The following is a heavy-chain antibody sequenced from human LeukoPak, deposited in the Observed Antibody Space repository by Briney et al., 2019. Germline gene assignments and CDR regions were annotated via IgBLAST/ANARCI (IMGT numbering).Heavy chain of an antibody. V-gene: IGHV3-23*01. CDR2: INDVGGST. CDR3: AKFSGRRATSFDY. Sequence: GGSRRLSCAASGFTFSIYAMSWFGQAPGKGLNWVSGINDVGGSTYYTDSVKGRFTISRDNSKNTLYLQMNRLTAEDTALNYCAKFSGRRATSFDYWGQGTLVTVSS. D-gene: IGHD1-26*01. CDR1: GFTFSIYA. J-gene: IGHJ4*02.